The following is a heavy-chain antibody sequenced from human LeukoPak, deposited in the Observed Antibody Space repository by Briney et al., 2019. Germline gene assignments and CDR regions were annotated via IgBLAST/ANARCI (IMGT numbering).Heavy chain of an antibody. CDR2: ISSSSNYI. D-gene: IGHD6-19*01. CDR3: ARGTLGAWGW. CDR1: GFTFSSYD. Sequence: GGSLRLSCAASGFTFSSYDMNWVRQAPGKGLEWVSSISSSSNYIHYADSVKGRFTISRDNAKSSPYLQMNSLRAEDTAVYFCARGTLGAWGWWGQGTLVTVSS. J-gene: IGHJ4*02. V-gene: IGHV3-21*01.